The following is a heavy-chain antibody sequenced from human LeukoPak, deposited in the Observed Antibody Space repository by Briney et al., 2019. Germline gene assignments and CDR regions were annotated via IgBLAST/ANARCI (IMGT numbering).Heavy chain of an antibody. D-gene: IGHD1-26*01. Sequence: GGSLRLSCAASGFTVSSNYMSWVRQAPGKGLEWVSVIYSGGSTYYADSVKGRFTISRDNSKNTLYLQMISLRPEDTAVYYCARDKWELLRSGVRFDYWGQGTLVTVSS. CDR2: IYSGGST. V-gene: IGHV3-53*05. J-gene: IGHJ4*02. CDR3: ARDKWELLRSGVRFDY. CDR1: GFTVSSNY.